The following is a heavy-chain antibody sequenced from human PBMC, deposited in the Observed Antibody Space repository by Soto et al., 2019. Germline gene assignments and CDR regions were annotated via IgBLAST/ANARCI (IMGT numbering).Heavy chain of an antibody. CDR1: GDTFSSYA. D-gene: IGHD1-1*01. J-gene: IGHJ4*02. V-gene: IGHV1-69*13. CDR2: IIPIFGTA. Sequence: SVKVSCKASGDTFSSYAISWVRQAPGQGLEWMGGIIPIFGTANYAQKFQGRVTITADESTSTAYMELSSLRSEDTAVYYCARELELEPGFFDYWGQGTLVTVSS. CDR3: ARELELEPGFFDY.